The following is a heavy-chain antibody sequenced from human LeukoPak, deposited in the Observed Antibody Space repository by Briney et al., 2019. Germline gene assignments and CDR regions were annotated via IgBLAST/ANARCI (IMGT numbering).Heavy chain of an antibody. D-gene: IGHD3-3*01. J-gene: IGHJ4*02. CDR1: GGSISSYY. V-gene: IGHV4-59*01. CDR3: ARGGVRSVLRFLEWFS. Sequence: SETLSLTCTVSGGSISSYYWSWIRQPPGKGLEWIGYIYYSGSTNYNPPLKSRVTISVDTSKNQFSLKLSSVTAADTAVYYCARGGVRSVLRFLEWFSWGQGTLVTVSS. CDR2: IYYSGST.